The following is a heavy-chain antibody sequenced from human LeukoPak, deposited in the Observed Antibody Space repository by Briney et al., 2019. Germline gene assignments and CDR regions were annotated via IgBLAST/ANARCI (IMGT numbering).Heavy chain of an antibody. Sequence: PGGSLRLSCAASGFTFSSYSMNWVRQAPGKGLEWVSSISSSSYIYYADSVKGRFTISRDNAKNSLYLQMNSLRAEDTAVYYCARDRRDGYNSLDYWGQGTLVTVSS. CDR1: GFTFSSYS. V-gene: IGHV3-21*01. D-gene: IGHD5-24*01. CDR2: ISSSSYI. J-gene: IGHJ4*02. CDR3: ARDRRDGYNSLDY.